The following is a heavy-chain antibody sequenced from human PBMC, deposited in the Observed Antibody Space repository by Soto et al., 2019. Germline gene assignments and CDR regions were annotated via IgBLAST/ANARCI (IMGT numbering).Heavy chain of an antibody. CDR3: AKARHSTSWYGLEADF. V-gene: IGHV3-30*09. D-gene: IGHD6-13*01. J-gene: IGHJ4*02. Sequence: QVQLVESGGGVVQPGRSLRLSCAASGFIFSDYAMHWVRQAPGKGLEWVAVISYGGDNKYYADSVRGPFAIPRDNLKNTLDLQMNSLSPEDTAMYHSAKARHSTSWYGLEADFWGQGTLVTVSS. CDR1: GFIFSDYA. CDR2: ISYGGDNK.